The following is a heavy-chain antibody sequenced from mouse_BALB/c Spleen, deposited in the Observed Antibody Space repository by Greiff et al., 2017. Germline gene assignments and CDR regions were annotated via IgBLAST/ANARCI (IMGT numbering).Heavy chain of an antibody. CDR2: IWAGGST. D-gene: IGHD1-1*01. CDR1: GFSFTSYG. V-gene: IGHV2-9*02. J-gene: IGHJ4*01. Sequence: VKLVESGPGLVAPSQCLSITCTVSGFSFTSYGVHWVRQPPGKGLEWLGVIWAGGSTNYNSALMSRLSISKDNSKSQVFLRMISLQTDDTAMYCCAVGSSYPDYWGQGTSVTVSS. CDR3: AVGSSYPDY.